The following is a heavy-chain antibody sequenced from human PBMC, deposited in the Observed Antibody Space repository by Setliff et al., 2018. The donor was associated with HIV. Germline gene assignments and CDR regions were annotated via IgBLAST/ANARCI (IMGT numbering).Heavy chain of an antibody. V-gene: IGHV1-18*01. D-gene: IGHD3-22*01. CDR1: GYTFTRYG. CDR3: ASGPLVYYDSPGAFEI. CDR2: ISANNADT. J-gene: IGHJ3*02. Sequence: ASVKVSCKASGYTFTRYGICWVRQAPGQGLEWLGWISANNADTNSAQKFQGRVTITRDTSTSTAYMELRSLKTEDTAVYYCASGPLVYYDSPGAFEIWGQGTMVTVSS.